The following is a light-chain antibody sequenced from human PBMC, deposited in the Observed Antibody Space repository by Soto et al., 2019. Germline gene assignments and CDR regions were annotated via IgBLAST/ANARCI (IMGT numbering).Light chain of an antibody. CDR2: EGN. Sequence: QSALTQPASVSGSPGQSITISCTGTSSDVGSYNLVSWYQQHPGKAPKLMIYEGNKRPSGVSNRFSGSKSANTASLTISGLQAEDEADYYCCSYAHTTTGVFGGGTKLTVL. CDR3: CSYAHTTTGV. V-gene: IGLV2-23*01. CDR1: SSDVGSYNL. J-gene: IGLJ3*02.